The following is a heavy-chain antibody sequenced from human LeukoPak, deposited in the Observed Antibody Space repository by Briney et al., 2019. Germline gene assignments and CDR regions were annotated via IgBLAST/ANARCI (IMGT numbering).Heavy chain of an antibody. CDR2: MYNSGRS. Sequence: AETLSLTCTVSGGSIGSTSDYWGGIRQPPAKGLEWFGNMYNSGRSYYSPSLKSRVTISVDTSKNQFSLKLMSVTAADTAIYYSALKEGRHWGSDHWGPGTLVTVSS. CDR3: ALKEGRHWGSDH. V-gene: IGHV4-39*01. J-gene: IGHJ4*02. D-gene: IGHD7-27*01. CDR1: GGSIGSTSDY.